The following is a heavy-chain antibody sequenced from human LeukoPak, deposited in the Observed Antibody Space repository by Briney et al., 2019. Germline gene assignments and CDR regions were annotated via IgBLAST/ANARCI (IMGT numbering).Heavy chain of an antibody. D-gene: IGHD3-10*01. V-gene: IGHV3-64D*06. CDR3: VKDAKDYYGSGSYHGFDY. Sequence: PGGSLRLSCLASGFTFSSYAMHWVRQAPGKGLEYVSAISSNGGSTYYADSVKGRFTTSRDNSKNTLYLQMSSLRAEDTAVYYCVKDAKDYYGSGSYHGFDYWGQGTLVTVSS. CDR2: ISSNGGST. CDR1: GFTFSSYA. J-gene: IGHJ4*02.